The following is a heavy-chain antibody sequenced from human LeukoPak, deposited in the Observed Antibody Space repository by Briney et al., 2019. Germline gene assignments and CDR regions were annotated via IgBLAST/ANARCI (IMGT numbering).Heavy chain of an antibody. J-gene: IGHJ4*02. V-gene: IGHV3-33*06. CDR2: IWYDGTNK. CDR1: GFTFSNYG. Sequence: PGRSLRLSCAASGFTFSNYGMHWVRQAPGKGLEWVALIWYDGTNKYYGDSVKGRFTISRDNSKNTLYLQMNSLRAEDTALYYCAKDLGGSTDYWGQGTLVTVSS. D-gene: IGHD5-12*01. CDR3: AKDLGGSTDY.